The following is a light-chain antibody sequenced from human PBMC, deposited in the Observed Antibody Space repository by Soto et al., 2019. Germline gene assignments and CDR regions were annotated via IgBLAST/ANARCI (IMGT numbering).Light chain of an antibody. CDR3: QQYNNWPFT. CDR1: QSVSSN. V-gene: IGKV3-15*01. CDR2: GAS. Sequence: EIVMTQSPATLSVSPGERATLSCRASQSVSSNLAWYQQKPAQAPRPLIYGASTRATGIPARFSGSGSGTEFTLTISSLQSEDFAVYYCQQYNNWPFTFGPGTKVDIK. J-gene: IGKJ3*01.